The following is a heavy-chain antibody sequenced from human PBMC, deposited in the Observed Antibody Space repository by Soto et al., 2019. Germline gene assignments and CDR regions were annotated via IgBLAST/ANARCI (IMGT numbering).Heavy chain of an antibody. J-gene: IGHJ4*02. Sequence: LGESLKISCKASGYIIKNYWIGWVHQMPGQGLEWMGIIFPDDSDTRYSPSFQGHVTISVDKSISTAYVQWSSLKASDSAIYYCFRGGVTSRTFDYWGQGTLVTVSS. D-gene: IGHD3-16*01. CDR3: FRGGVTSRTFDY. CDR1: GYIIKNYW. CDR2: IFPDDSDT. V-gene: IGHV5-51*07.